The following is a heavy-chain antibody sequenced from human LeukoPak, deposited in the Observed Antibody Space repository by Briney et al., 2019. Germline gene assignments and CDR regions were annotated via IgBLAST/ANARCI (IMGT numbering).Heavy chain of an antibody. J-gene: IGHJ5*02. D-gene: IGHD6-19*01. Sequence: ASVKVSCKVSGYTLTELSMHWVRQAPGKGLEWMGGFDPEDGETIYAQKFQGRVTMTEDTSTDTAYMELSSLRSEDTAVYYCATDVSSGWSRGRFDWFDPWGQGTLVTVSS. V-gene: IGHV1-24*01. CDR2: FDPEDGET. CDR3: ATDVSSGWSRGRFDWFDP. CDR1: GYTLTELS.